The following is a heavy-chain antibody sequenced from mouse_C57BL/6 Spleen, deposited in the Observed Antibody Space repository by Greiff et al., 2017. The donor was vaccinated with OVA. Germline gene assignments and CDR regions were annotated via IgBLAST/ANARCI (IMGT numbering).Heavy chain of an antibody. Sequence: DVKLQESVAELVRPGASVKLSCTASGFNIKNTYMHWVKQRPEQGLEWRGRSEPVKGNTKYAPKFQGKATITADTSSNTAYLQLSSLTSEDTAIYYCARGYYGSSGYFDVWGTGTTVTVSS. CDR2: SEPVKGNT. J-gene: IGHJ1*03. CDR3: ARGYYGSSGYFDV. V-gene: IGHV14-3*01. D-gene: IGHD1-1*01. CDR1: GFNIKNTY.